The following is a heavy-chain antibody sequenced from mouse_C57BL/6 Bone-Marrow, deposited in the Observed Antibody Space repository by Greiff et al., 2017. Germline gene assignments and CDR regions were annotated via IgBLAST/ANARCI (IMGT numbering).Heavy chain of an antibody. CDR2: IYPGSGST. Sequence: QVQLQQPGAELVKPGASVKMSCKASGYTFTSYWITWVKQRPGQGLEWIGDIYPGSGSTNYNEKFKGKATLTVDTSSSTSYMQLSSLTSEDSAVYYCARRAGSRFAMDYWGQGTSVTVSS. CDR3: ARRAGSRFAMDY. J-gene: IGHJ4*01. D-gene: IGHD1-1*01. V-gene: IGHV1-55*01. CDR1: GYTFTSYW.